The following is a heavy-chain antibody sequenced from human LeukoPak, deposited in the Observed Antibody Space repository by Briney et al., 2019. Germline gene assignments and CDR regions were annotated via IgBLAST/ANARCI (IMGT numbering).Heavy chain of an antibody. CDR3: ARGRIKTVTTFRRWFDP. CDR1: GGSISSSNW. V-gene: IGHV4-4*02. J-gene: IGHJ5*02. D-gene: IGHD4-17*01. Sequence: SGTLSLTCAVSGGSISSSNWWSWVRQPPGKGLEWIGEIYHSGSTNYNPSLKSRVTISVDKSKNQFSLKLSSVTAADTAVYYCARGRIKTVTTFRRWFDPWGQGTLVTVSS. CDR2: IYHSGST.